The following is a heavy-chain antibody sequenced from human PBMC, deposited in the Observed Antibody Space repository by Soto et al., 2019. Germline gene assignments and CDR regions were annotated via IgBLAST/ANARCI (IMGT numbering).Heavy chain of an antibody. CDR2: IYYSGST. CDR3: ASRHSSPYFDY. V-gene: IGHV4-30-4*01. D-gene: IGHD6-13*01. Sequence: QVQLQESGPGLVKPSQTLSLTCTVSGGSISSGDYYWSWIRQPPGKGLEWIGSIYYSGSTYYNPSLKXRXTXSXXTSKNQFSLKLNSVPAADTAVYYCASRHSSPYFDYWGQGTLVTVSS. J-gene: IGHJ4*02. CDR1: GGSISSGDYY.